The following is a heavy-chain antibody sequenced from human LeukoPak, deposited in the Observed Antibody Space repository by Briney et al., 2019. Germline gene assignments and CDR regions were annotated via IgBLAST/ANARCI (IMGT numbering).Heavy chain of an antibody. D-gene: IGHD4-17*01. V-gene: IGHV3-7*01. CDR2: IKQDGSEK. CDR3: ARTLLSFYGDYVRFDY. Sequence: QPGGPLRLSCAASGFTFSSYWMTWVRQAPGKGLEWVANIKQDGSEKYYVDSVKGRFTISRDNAKNSLYLQMNSLRAEDTAVYYCARTLLSFYGDYVRFDYWGQGTLVTVSS. CDR1: GFTFSSYW. J-gene: IGHJ4*02.